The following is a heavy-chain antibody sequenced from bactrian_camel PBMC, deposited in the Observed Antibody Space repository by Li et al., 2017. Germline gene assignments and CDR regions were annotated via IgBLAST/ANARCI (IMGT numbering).Heavy chain of an antibody. CDR1: DGRHC. J-gene: IGHJ4*01. V-gene: IGHV3-3*01. Sequence: VQLVESGGDSVQAGGFLRLSCVASLDGRHCMAWFRQAPGKEREGVAGISAGGGGTYYAESVTGRFTISRDNAKKMVYLQMNSLKPEDTAMYYCAAGGGGGFACPGFTQDEYNYWGQGTQVTVST. CDR2: ISAGGGGT. CDR3: AAGGGGGFACPGFTQDEYNY.